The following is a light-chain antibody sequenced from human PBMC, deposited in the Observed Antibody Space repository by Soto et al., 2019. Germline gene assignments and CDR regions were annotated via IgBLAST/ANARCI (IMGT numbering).Light chain of an antibody. CDR3: SSYTSTMTKV. V-gene: IGLV2-14*03. CDR2: DVV. CDR1: SSDVGGFNS. Sequence: QSALTQPASGSGSPGQSITISCTGTSSDVGGFNSVSWYQLRPGTAPKLILYDVVDRPSGVSYRFSGSKSGNTASLTISGLLAADEADYFCSSYTSTMTKVFGSGTKVTVL. J-gene: IGLJ1*01.